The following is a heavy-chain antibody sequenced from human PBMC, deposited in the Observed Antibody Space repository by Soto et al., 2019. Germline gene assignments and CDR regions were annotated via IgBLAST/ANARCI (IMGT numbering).Heavy chain of an antibody. V-gene: IGHV1-69*12. CDR3: ARAPSSGWFPIFDY. CDR1: GGTFNSYA. Sequence: QVQLVQSGAEVKKPGSSVRVSCKASGGTFNSYAIGWVRQAPGQGLEWMGGIIPFFGTANYAQKFQGRVTXTADESTSTAYMELSSLRSEDTAVYYCARAPSSGWFPIFDYWGQGTLVTVSS. D-gene: IGHD6-19*01. J-gene: IGHJ4*02. CDR2: IIPFFGTA.